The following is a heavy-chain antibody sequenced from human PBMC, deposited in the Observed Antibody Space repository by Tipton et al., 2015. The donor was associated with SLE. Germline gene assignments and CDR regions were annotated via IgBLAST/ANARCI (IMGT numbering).Heavy chain of an antibody. CDR3: ARRPRASYQRVFDY. CDR1: GGSITENS. CDR2: LHYSGST. Sequence: TLSLTCTVSGGSITENSWSWIRQPPGKGLEWIGYLHYSGSTNYHPSLESRVTISPDTSKNRFSLRLNSVTAADTAMYYCARRPRASYQRVFDYWGQGTLVTVSS. D-gene: IGHD1-26*01. V-gene: IGHV4-59*08. J-gene: IGHJ4*02.